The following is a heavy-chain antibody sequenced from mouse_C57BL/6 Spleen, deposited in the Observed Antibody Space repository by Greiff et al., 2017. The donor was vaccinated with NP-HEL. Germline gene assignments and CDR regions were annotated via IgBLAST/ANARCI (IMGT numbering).Heavy chain of an antibody. CDR3: ARPHFDY. V-gene: IGHV5-17*01. Sequence: EVKLVESGGGLVKPGGSLKLSCAASGFTFSDYGMHWVRQAPEKGLEWVAYISSGSSTIYYADTVKGRFTISRDNAKNTLFLQMTSLRSEDTAMYYCARPHFDYWGQGTTLTVSS. CDR2: ISSGSSTI. J-gene: IGHJ2*01. CDR1: GFTFSDYG.